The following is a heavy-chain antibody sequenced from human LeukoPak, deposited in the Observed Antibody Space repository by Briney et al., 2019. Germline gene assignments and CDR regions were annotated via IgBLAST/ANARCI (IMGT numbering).Heavy chain of an antibody. V-gene: IGHV3-30*18. CDR3: AKEENTAANS. Sequence: GGSLILSCAASGFTFSAFGMHWVRQAPGKGLEWVAVISYDGSYEYLAESVKGRFTISRDDSKNTLYLQINSLRAEDTAMYYCAKEENTAANSWGQGTLVSVSS. CDR2: ISYDGSYE. CDR1: GFTFSAFG. J-gene: IGHJ4*02. D-gene: IGHD2-2*01.